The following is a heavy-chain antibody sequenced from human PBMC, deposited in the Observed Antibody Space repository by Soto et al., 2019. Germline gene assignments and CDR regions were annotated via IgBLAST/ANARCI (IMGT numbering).Heavy chain of an antibody. D-gene: IGHD2-15*01. CDR1: GYTFTSYG. V-gene: IGHV1-18*01. CDR3: ARGGLEDIVVVVAAEGDAFDI. J-gene: IGHJ3*02. CDR2: ISAYNGNT. Sequence: GASVKVSCKASGYTFTSYGISWVRQAPGQGLEWMGWISAYNGNTNYAQKLQGRVTITTDTSTSTAYMELSSLRSEDTAVYYCARGGLEDIVVVVAAEGDAFDIWGQGTMVTVSS.